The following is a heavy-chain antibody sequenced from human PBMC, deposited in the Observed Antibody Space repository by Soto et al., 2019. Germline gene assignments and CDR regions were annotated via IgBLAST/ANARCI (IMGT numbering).Heavy chain of an antibody. Sequence: ASVKVSCKASGYTFTGYYMHWVRQAPGQGLEWMGWINPNSGGTNYAQKFQGRVTMTRDTSISTAYMELSRLRSDDTAVYYCARAAGRITIFGVVIPMDVWGQGTTVTVS. V-gene: IGHV1-2*02. D-gene: IGHD3-3*01. CDR1: GYTFTGYY. CDR2: INPNSGGT. J-gene: IGHJ6*02. CDR3: ARAAGRITIFGVVIPMDV.